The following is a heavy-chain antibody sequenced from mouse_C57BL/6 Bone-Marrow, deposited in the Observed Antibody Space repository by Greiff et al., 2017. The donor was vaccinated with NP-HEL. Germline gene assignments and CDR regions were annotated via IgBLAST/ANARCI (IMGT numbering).Heavy chain of an antibody. D-gene: IGHD1-1*01. CDR1: GFSLTSYG. Sequence: VQLQQSGPGLVQPSQSLSITCTVSGFSLTSYGVHWVRQPPGKGLEWLGVIWSGGSTDYNAAFISRLSISKDNSKSQVFFKMNSLQADDTAIYYCAISTTVVSYWYFDVWGTGTTVTVSS. CDR3: AISTTVVSYWYFDV. J-gene: IGHJ1*03. V-gene: IGHV2-4*01. CDR2: IWSGGST.